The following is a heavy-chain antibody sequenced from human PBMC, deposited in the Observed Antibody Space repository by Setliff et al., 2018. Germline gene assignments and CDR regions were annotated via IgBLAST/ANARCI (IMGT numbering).Heavy chain of an antibody. CDR2: VYSSGIT. J-gene: IGHJ4*02. D-gene: IGHD5-18*01. V-gene: IGHV4-59*11. Sequence: PLETLSLTCTVSGGSISSQDWSWIRQPPGKGLEWIGYVYSSGITNYNPSLKSRVTMSVDTSKNQFSLKLSSVTAADTAVYYCARETTAWGYVDTAMVTFIDQWGQGTLVTVSS. CDR1: GGSISSQD. CDR3: ARETTAWGYVDTAMVTFIDQ.